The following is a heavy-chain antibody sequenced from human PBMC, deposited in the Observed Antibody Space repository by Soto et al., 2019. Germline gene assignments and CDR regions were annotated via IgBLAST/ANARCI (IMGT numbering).Heavy chain of an antibody. J-gene: IGHJ4*02. CDR1: GFTFSHYW. Sequence: GGSLRLSCAASGFTFSHYWMHWVRQAPGKGLVWVSRINSDGSSTTYADSVKGRFTISRDNAKNTLYLQMSNLGAEDTALYYFARDWDYSKFDYWGQGTLVTLSS. V-gene: IGHV3-74*01. CDR2: INSDGSST. D-gene: IGHD4-4*01. CDR3: ARDWDYSKFDY.